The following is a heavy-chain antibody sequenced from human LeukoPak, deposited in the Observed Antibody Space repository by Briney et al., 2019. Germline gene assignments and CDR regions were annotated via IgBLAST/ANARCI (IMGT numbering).Heavy chain of an antibody. CDR3: ARGDFYYYMDV. CDR1: GFIFNDHG. CDR2: INWNGGNT. J-gene: IGHJ6*03. Sequence: PGGSLRLSCAASGFIFNDHGMSWVRQGPGKGLEWVSCINWNGGNTNYADSVKGRFTISRDNAKNSLYLQMNSLRAEDTALYYCARGDFYYYMDVWGKGTTVTVSS. V-gene: IGHV3-20*04.